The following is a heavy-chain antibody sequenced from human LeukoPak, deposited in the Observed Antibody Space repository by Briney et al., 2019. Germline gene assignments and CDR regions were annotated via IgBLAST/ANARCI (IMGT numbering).Heavy chain of an antibody. V-gene: IGHV4-4*07. D-gene: IGHD6-13*01. CDR1: GGSIIGYY. J-gene: IGHJ4*02. CDR3: ARQIASAGTAGFDF. CDR2: IYSTGST. Sequence: SETLSLTCTVSGGSIIGYYWAWFRQPAGRELNWIGRIYSTGSTNYNPSLKSRVTMSVDTSKNQFSLRLRSVTAADTAVYYCARQIASAGTAGFDFWGQGALVTVSS.